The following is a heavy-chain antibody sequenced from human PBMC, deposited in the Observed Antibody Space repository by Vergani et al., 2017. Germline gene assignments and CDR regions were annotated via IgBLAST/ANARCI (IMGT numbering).Heavy chain of an antibody. D-gene: IGHD1-26*01. CDR3: ARDGGSYLFGGMDV. Sequence: QVQLVQSGAEVKKPGASVKVSCKASGYTFTSYDINWVRQATGQGLEWMGWMNPNSGGTNYAQKFQGRVTMTRDTSISTAYMELSRLRSDDTAVYYCARDGGSYLFGGMDVWGQGTTVTVSS. CDR1: GYTFTSYD. V-gene: IGHV1-2*02. J-gene: IGHJ6*02. CDR2: MNPNSGGT.